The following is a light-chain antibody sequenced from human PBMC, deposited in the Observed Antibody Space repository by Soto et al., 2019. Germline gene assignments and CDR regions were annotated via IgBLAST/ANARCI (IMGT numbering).Light chain of an antibody. CDR2: GAS. CDR1: QRISNY. CDR3: QHSYSIPWT. Sequence: DIQITQSPSSLSASVGDRVPITCRASQRISNYLNWYQQKPGKAPKLLIYGASSLQSGVPSRFSGSGSGTDFTLTISSLQPEDFAIYYCQHSYSIPWTFGQGTKVDIK. J-gene: IGKJ1*01. V-gene: IGKV1-39*01.